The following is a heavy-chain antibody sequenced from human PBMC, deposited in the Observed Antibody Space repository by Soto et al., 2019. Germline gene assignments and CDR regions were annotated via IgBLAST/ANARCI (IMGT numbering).Heavy chain of an antibody. J-gene: IGHJ4*02. Sequence: PGESLKISCKGSGYSFTNYWIGWVRQMPGKGLEWMGIIYPGDSDTKYSPSFQGQVTISADKSISTAYLQWSGLKASDTAMYFCARRMQQRTGSYDFWGQGTLVTVSS. CDR2: IYPGDSDT. CDR3: ARRMQQRTGSYDF. D-gene: IGHD6-13*01. V-gene: IGHV5-51*01. CDR1: GYSFTNYW.